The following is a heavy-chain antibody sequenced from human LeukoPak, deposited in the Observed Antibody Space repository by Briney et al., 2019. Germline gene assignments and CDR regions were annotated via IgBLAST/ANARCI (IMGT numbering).Heavy chain of an antibody. CDR3: ATRYLPVEMADTWVAFDI. D-gene: IGHD5-24*01. CDR1: GGSISSYY. V-gene: IGHV4-4*07. CDR2: IYTSGST. Sequence: SETLSLTCTVSGGSISSYYWSWIRQPAGKGLEWIGRIYTSGSTNYNPSLKSRVTMSVDTSKNQFSLKLSSVTAADTAVYYCATRYLPVEMADTWVAFDIWGQGTMVTVSS. J-gene: IGHJ3*02.